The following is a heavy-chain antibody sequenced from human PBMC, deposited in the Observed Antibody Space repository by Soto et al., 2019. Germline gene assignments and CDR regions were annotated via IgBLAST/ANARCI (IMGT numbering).Heavy chain of an antibody. Sequence: QVQLVESGGGVVQPGRSLRLSCAASGFIFSSYGMHWVRQAPGKGLEWVAVISYEGSHTYYADSVKGRFTITRDNSKNTLYLQMNSLRPKDTAVYSCAKEVHCGGGSCSWSEGFDYWGQGTLLTVSS. D-gene: IGHD2-15*01. V-gene: IGHV3-30*18. J-gene: IGHJ4*02. CDR3: AKEVHCGGGSCSWSEGFDY. CDR1: GFIFSSYG. CDR2: ISYEGSHT.